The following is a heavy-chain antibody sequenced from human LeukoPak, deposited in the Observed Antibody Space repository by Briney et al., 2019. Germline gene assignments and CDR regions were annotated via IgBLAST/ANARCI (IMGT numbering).Heavy chain of an antibody. CDR2: IYYSGST. CDR3: ARERTGGFDY. J-gene: IGHJ4*02. V-gene: IGHV4-39*07. CDR1: GGSISSSSYY. Sequence: SETLSLTCTVSGGSISSSSYYWGWIRQPPGKGLEWIGSIYYSGSTNYNPSLKSRVTISVDTSKNQFSLKLSSVTAADTAVYYCARERTGGFDYWGQGTLVTVSS. D-gene: IGHD1-14*01.